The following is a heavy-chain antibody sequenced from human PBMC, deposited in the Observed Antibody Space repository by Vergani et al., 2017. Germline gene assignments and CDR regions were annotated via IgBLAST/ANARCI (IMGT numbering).Heavy chain of an antibody. CDR1: GFTFSSYG. J-gene: IGHJ4*02. Sequence: QVQLVESGGGVVQPGRSLRLSCAASGFTFSSYGMHWVRQAPGKGLEWVAVISYDGSNKYYADSVKGRFTIPRDNSKNTLYLQMNSLRAEDTAVYYCAKDRPSIAVAGTFDYWGQGPLVTVSA. CDR3: AKDRPSIAVAGTFDY. CDR2: ISYDGSNK. D-gene: IGHD6-19*01. V-gene: IGHV3-30*18.